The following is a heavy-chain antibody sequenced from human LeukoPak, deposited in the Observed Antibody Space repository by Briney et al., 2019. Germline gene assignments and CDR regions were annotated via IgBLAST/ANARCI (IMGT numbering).Heavy chain of an antibody. J-gene: IGHJ5*02. CDR2: IYYSGST. CDR1: GGSISSYY. Sequence: SQTLSLTCTVSGGSISSYYWSWIRQPPGKGLEWIGYIYYSGSTNYNPSLKSRVTISVDTSKNQFSLKLSSVTAADTAVYCCARFLGDGWFDPWGQGTLVTVSS. V-gene: IGHV4-59*01. D-gene: IGHD2-21*02. CDR3: ARFLGDGWFDP.